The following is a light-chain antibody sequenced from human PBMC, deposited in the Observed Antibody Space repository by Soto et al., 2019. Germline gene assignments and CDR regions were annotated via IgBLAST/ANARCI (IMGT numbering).Light chain of an antibody. CDR3: QSYDSSLSEV. J-gene: IGLJ1*01. CDR1: SSNIGAGYD. Sequence: QSVLTQPPSVSGAPGQRVTISCTGSSSNIGAGYDVPWYQQLPGTAPKLLIYGNSNRPSGVPDRFSGSKSGTSASLAITGLQAEDEADYYCQSYDSSLSEVFGTGTNLTVL. V-gene: IGLV1-40*01. CDR2: GNS.